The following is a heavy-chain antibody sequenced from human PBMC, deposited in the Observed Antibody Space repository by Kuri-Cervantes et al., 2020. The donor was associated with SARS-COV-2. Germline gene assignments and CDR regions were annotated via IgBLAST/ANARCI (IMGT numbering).Heavy chain of an antibody. V-gene: IGHV4-34*01. J-gene: IGHJ4*02. CDR2: INHSGST. CDR1: GGSFSGYY. CDR3: AREGIVGPAYYFDY. Sequence: LETLSLTCAVYGGSFSGYYWSWIRQPPGKGLEWIGEINHSGSTNYNPSLKSRVTISVDTSKNQFSLKLSSVTAADTAVYYCAREGIVGPAYYFDYWGQGTLVTVSS. D-gene: IGHD1-26*01.